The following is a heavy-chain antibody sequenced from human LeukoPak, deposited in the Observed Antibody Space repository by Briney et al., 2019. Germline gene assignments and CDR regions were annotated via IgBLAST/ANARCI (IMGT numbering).Heavy chain of an antibody. J-gene: IGHJ4*02. CDR3: AKDPTHFRVWDDYDSNVLNC. V-gene: IGHV3-30*04. CDR1: GFTFNSYA. CDR2: ISYDGSNK. D-gene: IGHD3-22*01. Sequence: GGSLRLSCAASGFTFNSYAMHWVRQAPGKGLEWVAVISYDGSNKYYADSVKGRFTISRDNSKNTLYLQMNSLRAEDTAVYYCAKDPTHFRVWDDYDSNVLNCWGQGTLVTVSS.